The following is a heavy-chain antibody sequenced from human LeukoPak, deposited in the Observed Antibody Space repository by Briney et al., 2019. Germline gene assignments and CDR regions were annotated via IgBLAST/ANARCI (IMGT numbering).Heavy chain of an antibody. V-gene: IGHV3-9*03. CDR2: ISWNSGSI. J-gene: IGHJ4*02. CDR1: GFTFDGYA. D-gene: IGHD3-3*01. Sequence: GGSLRLSCAASGFTFDGYAMHWVRQAPGKGLEWVSGISWNSGSIVYADSVKGRFTISRDNAKNPLYLQMNSLRAEDMALYYCAKGIRFLGPYYFDYWGQGTLVTVSS. CDR3: AKGIRFLGPYYFDY.